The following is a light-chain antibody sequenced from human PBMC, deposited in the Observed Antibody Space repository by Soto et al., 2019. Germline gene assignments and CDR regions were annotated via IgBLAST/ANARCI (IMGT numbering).Light chain of an antibody. Sequence: DILVTQSPSSLSASIGDRVIITCRASQPISTSLHWFQQRPGKAPKLLIYALSNLQSGVPSRFSGSGTGTEFTLIISSLQPEDVGNYFCQQSYSTPLTFGGGTKVQI. V-gene: IGKV1-39*01. CDR1: QPISTS. J-gene: IGKJ4*01. CDR2: ALS. CDR3: QQSYSTPLT.